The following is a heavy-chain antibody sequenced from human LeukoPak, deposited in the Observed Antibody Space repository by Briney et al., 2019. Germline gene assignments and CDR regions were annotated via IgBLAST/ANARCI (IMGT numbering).Heavy chain of an antibody. D-gene: IGHD3-22*01. CDR3: TRGEEPDTSGWYTGYCCDY. CDR2: IRSSACGGTT. V-gene: IGHV3-49*04. CDR1: LFTLCVYI. Sequence: GGSLRLSRLASLFTLCVYIMKVVRQAPGKGLEWVGFIRSSACGGTTEYAASVKGTLTISRADSECIADKQMNSLKTEHTDVYYCTRGEEPDTSGWYTGYCCDYLRQRPMLTVST. J-gene: IGHJ4*02.